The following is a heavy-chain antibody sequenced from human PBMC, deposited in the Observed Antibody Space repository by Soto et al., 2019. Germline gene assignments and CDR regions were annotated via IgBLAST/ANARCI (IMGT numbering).Heavy chain of an antibody. V-gene: IGHV4-31*03. CDR1: GGSISSGGYY. J-gene: IGHJ5*02. CDR2: IYYSGST. Sequence: PSETLSLTCTVSGGSISSGGYYWSWIRQHPGKGLEWIGYIYYSGSTYYNPSLKSRVTISVDTSKNQFSLKLSSVTAADTAVYYCARDHCSSTSCYRVHWFDPWGQGTLVTVSS. D-gene: IGHD2-2*01. CDR3: ARDHCSSTSCYRVHWFDP.